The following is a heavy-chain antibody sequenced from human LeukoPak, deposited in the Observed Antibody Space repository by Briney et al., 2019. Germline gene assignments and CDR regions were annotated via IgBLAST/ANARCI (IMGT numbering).Heavy chain of an antibody. D-gene: IGHD6-19*01. J-gene: IGHJ4*02. V-gene: IGHV4-4*02. Sequence: SETLSLTCGVSGGSISSTNWWSWVRQPPGQGLEWIGEVSLTGETNYNPSLNGRVTISVDTSKNQFSLKLSSVTAADTAVYYCARQKQWLGKIDYWGQGTLVTVSS. CDR2: VSLTGET. CDR3: ARQKQWLGKIDY. CDR1: GGSISSTNW.